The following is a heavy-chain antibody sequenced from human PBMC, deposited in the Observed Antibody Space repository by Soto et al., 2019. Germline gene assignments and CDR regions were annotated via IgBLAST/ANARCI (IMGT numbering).Heavy chain of an antibody. CDR3: TTPLQDNGVTGTTYYYYYYMDV. J-gene: IGHJ6*03. Sequence: GGSLRLSCAASGFTFSNAWMSWVRQAPGKGLEWVGRIKSKTDGGTTDYAAPVKGRFTISRDDSKNTLYLQMNSPTTEDTAVYYCTTPLQDNGVTGTTYYYYYYMDVWGKGTTVTVSS. CDR1: GFTFSNAW. V-gene: IGHV3-15*01. CDR2: IKSKTDGGTT. D-gene: IGHD1-7*01.